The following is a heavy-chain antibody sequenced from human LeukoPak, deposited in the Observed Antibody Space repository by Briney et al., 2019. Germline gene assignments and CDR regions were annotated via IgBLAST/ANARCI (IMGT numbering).Heavy chain of an antibody. Sequence: GGSLRLSCAASEFTFSSYAMHWVRQAPGKGLEYVSAISSNGGSTYYANSVKGRFTISRDNSKNTLYLQMGSLRAEDMAVYYCARGGYYYDSSAPGFYWGQGTLVTVSS. CDR1: EFTFSSYA. D-gene: IGHD3-22*01. CDR3: ARGGYYYDSSAPGFY. CDR2: ISSNGGST. J-gene: IGHJ4*02. V-gene: IGHV3-64*01.